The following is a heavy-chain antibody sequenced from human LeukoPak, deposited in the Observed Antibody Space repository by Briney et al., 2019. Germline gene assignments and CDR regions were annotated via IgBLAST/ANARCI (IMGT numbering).Heavy chain of an antibody. V-gene: IGHV3-48*03. CDR2: ISSSGSTI. Sequence: GGSLRLSCAASGFTFSSYEMNWVRQAPGKGLEWVSYISSSGSTIYYADSVKGRFTISRDNSKNTLYLQMNSLRAEDTAVYYCATTVYSSRNYWGQGTLVTVSS. CDR1: GFTFSSYE. J-gene: IGHJ4*02. D-gene: IGHD6-13*01. CDR3: ATTVYSSRNY.